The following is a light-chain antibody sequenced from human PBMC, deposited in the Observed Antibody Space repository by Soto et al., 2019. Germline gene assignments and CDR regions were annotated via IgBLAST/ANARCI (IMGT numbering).Light chain of an antibody. CDR1: QSVSSSY. CDR3: QQYGDNAIT. V-gene: IGKV3-20*01. CDR2: GAS. J-gene: IGKJ4*01. Sequence: EIVLTQSPGTLSLSPGERATLSCRASQSVSSSYLAWYQQKPGQAPRLLIHGASSRATGIPDRISGSGSGTDFTLTISSLQPDDFATYYCQQYGDNAITFGGGTKVEV.